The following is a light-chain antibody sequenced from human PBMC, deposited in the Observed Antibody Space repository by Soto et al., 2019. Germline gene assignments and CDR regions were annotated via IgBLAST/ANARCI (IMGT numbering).Light chain of an antibody. CDR2: DAS. CDR1: ESIRTW. Sequence: IQMTQSPATLSASIGASFPITVRASESIRTWLAWYQHKPGKDPKFLIYDASSLQSGGQLRFSGSGSGTDLTLTISSLQPEDFATYYCQQIYSTPWRFGQGNKV. V-gene: IGKV1-39*01. CDR3: QQIYSTPWR. J-gene: IGKJ1*01.